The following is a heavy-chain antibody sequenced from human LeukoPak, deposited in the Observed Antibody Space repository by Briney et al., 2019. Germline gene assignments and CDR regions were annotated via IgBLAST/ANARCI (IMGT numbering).Heavy chain of an antibody. V-gene: IGHV4-59*01. CDR1: GVSISSYY. Sequence: KPSETLSLTCTVSGVSISSYYWSWIRQPPGKGLEWIGYIYYSGSTNYNPSLKSRVTISVDTSKNQFSLKLSSVTAADTAVYYCARAPGMYYYDSSGYYLDWGQGTLVTVSS. CDR3: ARAPGMYYYDSSGYYLD. D-gene: IGHD3-22*01. CDR2: IYYSGST. J-gene: IGHJ4*02.